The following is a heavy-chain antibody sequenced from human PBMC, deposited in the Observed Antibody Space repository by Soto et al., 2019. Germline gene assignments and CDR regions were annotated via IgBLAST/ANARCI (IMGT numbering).Heavy chain of an antibody. D-gene: IGHD6-13*01. J-gene: IGHJ6*02. V-gene: IGHV3-48*02. Sequence: GGSLRLSCAASGFTFSSYSMNWVRQAPGKGLEWVSYISSSSSTIYYADSVKGRFTISRDNAKNSLYLQMNSLRDEDTAVYYCARGIAAAGTGGMDVWGQGTTVTVSS. CDR1: GFTFSSYS. CDR2: ISSSSSTI. CDR3: ARGIAAAGTGGMDV.